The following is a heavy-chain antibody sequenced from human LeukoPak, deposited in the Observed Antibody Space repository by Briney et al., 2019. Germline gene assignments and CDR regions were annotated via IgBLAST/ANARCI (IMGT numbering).Heavy chain of an antibody. Sequence: SETLSLTCSVSGGSISSHYWSWMRQPPGKGLEWIGYIYYTGSTDYNPSLKSRVTISVDTSKIQLSLKLSSVTAADAAVYYCARSDGAGATDYWGQGTLVTVSS. V-gene: IGHV4-59*11. D-gene: IGHD1-26*01. CDR3: ARSDGAGATDY. CDR1: GGSISSHY. CDR2: IYYTGST. J-gene: IGHJ4*02.